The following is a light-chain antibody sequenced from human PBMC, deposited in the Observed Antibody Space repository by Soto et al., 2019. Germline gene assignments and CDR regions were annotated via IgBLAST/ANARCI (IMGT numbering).Light chain of an antibody. CDR2: EVS. J-gene: IGLJ1*01. CDR1: SSDVGYYNY. Sequence: QSALTQPASVSGSPGQSITISCTGTSSDVGYYNYVSWLQKHPGKAPNLMIYEVSNRPSGVSNRFSGSKSGNTSSLTISGLQAKDEADYYCSSYTSSSTNVLGTGTKVTVL. V-gene: IGLV2-14*01. CDR3: SSYTSSSTNV.